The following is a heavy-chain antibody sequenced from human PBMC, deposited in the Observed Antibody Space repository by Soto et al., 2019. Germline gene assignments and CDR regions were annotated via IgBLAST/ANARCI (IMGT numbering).Heavy chain of an antibody. CDR2: ISYDGSNK. J-gene: IGHJ4*02. D-gene: IGHD3-22*01. Sequence: GGSLRLSCSASGFTFSSYAMHWVRQAPGKGLERVAVISYDGSNKYYADSVKGRFTISRDNSKNTLYLQMNSLRAEDTAVYYCARDTGLFPRRTFDYWGQGTLVTVCS. CDR1: GFTFSSYA. V-gene: IGHV3-30-3*01. CDR3: ARDTGLFPRRTFDY.